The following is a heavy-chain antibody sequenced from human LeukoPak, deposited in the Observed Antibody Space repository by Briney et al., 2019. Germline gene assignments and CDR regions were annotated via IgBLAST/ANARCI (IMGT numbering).Heavy chain of an antibody. CDR1: GFTFSDYY. D-gene: IGHD1-14*01. V-gene: IGHV3-11*06. J-gene: IGHJ4*02. CDR3: ARGNLRFDY. CDR2: ISSSSSYT. Sequence: PGGSLRLSCAASGFTFSDYYMSWIRQAPGKGLEWVSYISSSSSYTNYADSVKCRFTIPRDNAKNSLYLQMNSLRAEDTAVYYCARGNLRFDYWGQGTLVTVSS.